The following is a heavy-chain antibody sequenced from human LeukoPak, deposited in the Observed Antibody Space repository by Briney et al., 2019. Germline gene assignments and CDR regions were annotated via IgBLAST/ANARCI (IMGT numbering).Heavy chain of an antibody. CDR1: GGSISSGDYY. Sequence: SQTLSLTCTVSGGSISSGDYYWSWIRQPPGKGLEWIGYIYYSGSTYYNPSLKSRVTISVDTSKNQFSLKLSSVTAADTAVYYCARSLRIVVVTLAFDIWGQGTMVTVSS. J-gene: IGHJ3*02. V-gene: IGHV4-30-4*08. D-gene: IGHD2-21*02. CDR3: ARSLRIVVVTLAFDI. CDR2: IYYSGST.